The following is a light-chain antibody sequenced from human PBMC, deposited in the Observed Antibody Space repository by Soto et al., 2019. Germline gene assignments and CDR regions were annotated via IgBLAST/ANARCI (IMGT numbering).Light chain of an antibody. J-gene: IGKJ4*01. CDR3: QQYDTSPLT. V-gene: IGKV3-20*01. CDR1: QSVSSNF. Sequence: EIVLSQSPGTLSLSPGERATLSCRASQSVSSNFLAWYQQKPGQAPRLLIYGASSMGTDIPARFSGSGSGTDFTLTISRLEPEDFAVYYCQQYDTSPLTFGGGTKLEIK. CDR2: GAS.